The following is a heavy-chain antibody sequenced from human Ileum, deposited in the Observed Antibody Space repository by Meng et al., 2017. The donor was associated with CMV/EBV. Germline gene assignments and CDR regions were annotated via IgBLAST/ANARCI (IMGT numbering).Heavy chain of an antibody. Sequence: ESLKISCAASGFTFSSYSMNWVRQPPGKGLEWIGEINHSGSTNYNPSLKSRVTITVDTSKIQFSLKLSSVTAADTAVYYCAGGSGGYCSGGSCYSSRAKYYYYYYGMDVWGQGTTVTVSS. CDR1: GFTFSSYS. CDR2: INHSGST. CDR3: AGGSGGYCSGGSCYSSRAKYYYYYYGMDV. V-gene: IGHV4-34*01. D-gene: IGHD2-15*01. J-gene: IGHJ6*02.